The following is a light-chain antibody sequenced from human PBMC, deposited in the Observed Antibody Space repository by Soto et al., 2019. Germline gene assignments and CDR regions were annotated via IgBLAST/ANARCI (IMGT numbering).Light chain of an antibody. V-gene: IGKV1-39*01. CDR3: QQSYSTPWT. CDR2: AAS. Sequence: DIQMTQSPSSLSASVGDRVTITCRASQSISSYLNWYQHKPGKTPKLLIYAASSLQSGVPSRFSGSGSGTEFTPTISSLQAEDFATYYCQQSYSTPWTFGQGIKVEIK. J-gene: IGKJ1*01. CDR1: QSISSY.